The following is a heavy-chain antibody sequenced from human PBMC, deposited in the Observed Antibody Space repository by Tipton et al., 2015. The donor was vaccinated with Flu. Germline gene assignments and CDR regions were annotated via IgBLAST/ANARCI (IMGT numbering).Heavy chain of an antibody. CDR2: IYTTGST. CDR1: GGFITSGSYY. V-gene: IGHV4-61*02. Sequence: LRLSCTVSGGFITSGSYYWTWIRQSAGTGLEWIGCIYTTGSTNYNPSLRSRVTISGDTSKNHFSLQLSSVTAADTAVYYCARSPSYSGSGIYPYYFDDWGQGTLVTVSS. J-gene: IGHJ4*02. D-gene: IGHD3-10*01. CDR3: ARSPSYSGSGIYPYYFDD.